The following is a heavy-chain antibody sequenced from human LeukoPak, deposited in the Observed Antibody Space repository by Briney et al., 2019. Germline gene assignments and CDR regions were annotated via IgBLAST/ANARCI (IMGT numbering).Heavy chain of an antibody. CDR1: GGSIGDYY. CDR3: ARESPPDAFDI. J-gene: IGHJ3*02. Sequence: SQTLSLTCTVSGGSIGDYYWSWIRQPPGQGLEWLGYIHYSGNTYYNPSLKSRLIISIDASKNQFSLNLSSVTAADPAVYYCARESPPDAFDIWGRGTVVTVSS. V-gene: IGHV4-30-4*01. CDR2: IHYSGNT.